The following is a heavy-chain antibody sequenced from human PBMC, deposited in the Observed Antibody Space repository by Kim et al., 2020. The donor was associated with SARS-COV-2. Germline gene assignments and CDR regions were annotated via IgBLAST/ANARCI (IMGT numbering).Heavy chain of an antibody. CDR2: IYYSGST. Sequence: SETLSLTCTVSGGSISSYYWSWIRQPPGKGLEWIGYIYYSGSTNYNPSLKSRVTISVDTSKNQFSLKLSSVTAADTAVYYCARGGRWLQLSPIDYWGQGTLVTVSS. J-gene: IGHJ4*02. V-gene: IGHV4-59*13. CDR3: ARGGRWLQLSPIDY. D-gene: IGHD5-12*01. CDR1: GGSISSYY.